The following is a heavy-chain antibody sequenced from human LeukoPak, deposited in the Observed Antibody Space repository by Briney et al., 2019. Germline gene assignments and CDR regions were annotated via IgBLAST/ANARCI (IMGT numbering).Heavy chain of an antibody. CDR3: ARRDFGGNSYFDY. V-gene: IGHV5-51*01. D-gene: IGHD4-23*01. Sequence: GESLMISCKGSGYSFASYWIGWVRQMPGKGLEWMGIIYPADSDTRYSPSFQGQVTISVDKSISTAYLHWSSLKASDTAIYYCARRDFGGNSYFDYWGQGTLLTVSS. CDR2: IYPADSDT. CDR1: GYSFASYW. J-gene: IGHJ4*02.